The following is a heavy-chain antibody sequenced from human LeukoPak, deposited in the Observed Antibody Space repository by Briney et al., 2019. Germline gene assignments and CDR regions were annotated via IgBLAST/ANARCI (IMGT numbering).Heavy chain of an antibody. V-gene: IGHV3-30*02. Sequence: GGSLRLSCAASGFTFSSYGMHWVRQAPGKGLEWVAFIRYDGSNKYYADSVKGRFTISRDNSKNTLYLQMNSLRAEDTAVYYCARVRDYYDSRGYYFEYFDHWGQGTLVTVSS. CDR3: ARVRDYYDSRGYYFEYFDH. CDR2: IRYDGSNK. CDR1: GFTFSSYG. J-gene: IGHJ1*01. D-gene: IGHD3-22*01.